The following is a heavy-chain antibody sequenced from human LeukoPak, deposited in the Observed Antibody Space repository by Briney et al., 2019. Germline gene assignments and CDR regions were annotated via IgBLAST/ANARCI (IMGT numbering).Heavy chain of an antibody. CDR1: GFTFSSYW. J-gene: IGHJ1*01. D-gene: IGHD3-22*01. CDR3: ARAPSEIGGYYPEYFRH. CDR2: IKSDGST. V-gene: IGHV3-74*01. Sequence: PGGSLRRSCAASGFTFSSYWMHWVRQAPGKGLVWVSRIKSDGSTRYADSVKGRFTISRDNAKNTVSLQMTSLRAEDTGVYYCARAPSEIGGYYPEYFRHWGQGTLVIVSS.